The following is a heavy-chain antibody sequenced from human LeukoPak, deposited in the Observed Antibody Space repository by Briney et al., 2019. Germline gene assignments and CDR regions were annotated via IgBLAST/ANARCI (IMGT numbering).Heavy chain of an antibody. V-gene: IGHV4-34*01. D-gene: IGHD3-22*01. CDR3: AREFRHYHDSSGYYSKDAFDI. CDR1: GGSFSGYY. CDR2: INHSGST. Sequence: SETLSLTCAVYGGSFSGYYWSWIRQPPGKGLEWIGEINHSGSTNYNPSLKSRVTISVDTSKNQFSLKLSSVTAADTAVYYCAREFRHYHDSSGYYSKDAFDIWGQGTMVTVSS. J-gene: IGHJ3*02.